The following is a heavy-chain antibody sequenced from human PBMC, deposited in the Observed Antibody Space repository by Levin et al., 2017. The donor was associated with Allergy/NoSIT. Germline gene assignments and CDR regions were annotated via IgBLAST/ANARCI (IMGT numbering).Heavy chain of an antibody. CDR1: GGSFSGYY. Sequence: SETLSLTCAVYGGSFSGYYWSWIRQPPGKGLEWIGEINHSGSTNYNPSLKSRVTISVDTSKNQFSLKLSSVTAADTAVYYCASVGIVGATTSGAYFDYWGQGTLVTVSS. J-gene: IGHJ4*02. D-gene: IGHD1-26*01. CDR3: ASVGIVGATTSGAYFDY. CDR2: INHSGST. V-gene: IGHV4-34*01.